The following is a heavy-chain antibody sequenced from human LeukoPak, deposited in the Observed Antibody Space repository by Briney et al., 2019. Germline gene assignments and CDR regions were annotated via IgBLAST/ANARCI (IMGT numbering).Heavy chain of an antibody. CDR2: IYTSGST. CDR1: GGSFSGYY. V-gene: IGHV4-59*10. Sequence: SETLSLTCAVYGGSFSGYYWSWIRQPAGKGLEWIGRIYTSGSTNYNPSLKSRVTMSVDTSKNQFSLKLSSVTAADTAVYYCARGLYGDPYFDYWGQGTLVTVSS. J-gene: IGHJ4*02. CDR3: ARGLYGDPYFDY. D-gene: IGHD4-17*01.